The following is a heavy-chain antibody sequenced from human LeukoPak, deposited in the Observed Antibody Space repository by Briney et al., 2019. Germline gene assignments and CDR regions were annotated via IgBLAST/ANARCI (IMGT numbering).Heavy chain of an antibody. CDR1: GFIFSDYY. D-gene: IGHD3-3*01. V-gene: IGHV3-11*01. CDR3: ARYRSIGVPHAFDI. Sequence: GGSLRLSCTASGFIFSDYYMNWIRQAPGKGLEWVSYISSSDNTIYYADSVKGRFTVSRDNGKNSLYLQLNSLRAEDTAVYYCARYRSIGVPHAFDIWGQGTMVTVSS. CDR2: ISSSDNTI. J-gene: IGHJ3*02.